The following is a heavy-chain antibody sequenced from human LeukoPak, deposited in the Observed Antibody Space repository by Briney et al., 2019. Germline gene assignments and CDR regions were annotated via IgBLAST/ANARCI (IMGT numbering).Heavy chain of an antibody. Sequence: SETLSLTCTVSGYSISSGYYWGWIRQPPGKGLEWIGSIYHSGSTYYNPSLKSRVTISVDTSKNQFSLKLSSVTAADTAVYYCAREDGSAAYWGQGTLVIVSS. CDR1: GYSISSGYY. CDR2: IYHSGST. J-gene: IGHJ4*02. V-gene: IGHV4-38-2*02. CDR3: AREDGSAAY. D-gene: IGHD3-10*01.